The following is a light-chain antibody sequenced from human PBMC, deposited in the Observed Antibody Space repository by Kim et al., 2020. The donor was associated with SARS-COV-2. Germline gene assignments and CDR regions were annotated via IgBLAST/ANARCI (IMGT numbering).Light chain of an antibody. CDR1: QGIASC. V-gene: IGKV1-12*01. Sequence: DVQMTQSPSSVSASVGDTVTITCRASQGIASCLAWYQQKPGKAPKLLIYAASALQSGVPSRFSGSGSGREFTLTIRSLQPEDVATYFCQQSNNFPITFGQGTRLEIK. J-gene: IGKJ5*01. CDR2: AAS. CDR3: QQSNNFPIT.